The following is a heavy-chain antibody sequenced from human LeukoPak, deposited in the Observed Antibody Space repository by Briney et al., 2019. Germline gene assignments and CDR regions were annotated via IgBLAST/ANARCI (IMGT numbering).Heavy chain of an antibody. CDR2: ISSGSTYI. D-gene: IGHD3-22*01. J-gene: IGHJ4*02. CDR1: EFTFNSYS. Sequence: GGSLRLSCAASEFTFNSYSFNWIRQPPGEGLEWVSSISSGSTYIYYSDSVKGRFTVSRDNAKNSLYLQMNNLRAEDTAVYYCARDPFYYDAAGSDDYWGQGTLATVSS. CDR3: ARDPFYYDAAGSDDY. V-gene: IGHV3-21*01.